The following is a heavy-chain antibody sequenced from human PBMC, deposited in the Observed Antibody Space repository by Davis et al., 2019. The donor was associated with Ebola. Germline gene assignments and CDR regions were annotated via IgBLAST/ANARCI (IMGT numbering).Heavy chain of an antibody. J-gene: IGHJ4*02. V-gene: IGHV3-30*03. CDR2: ISYDETNK. D-gene: IGHD5-18*01. Sequence: PGGSLRLSCAASGFTFSSYGMHWVRQAPGKGPEWVAVISYDETNKDYADSVKGRFTISRDNSKNTLYLQMNSLRAEDTAVYYCARETSMVEDWGQGTLVTVSS. CDR3: ARETSMVED. CDR1: GFTFSSYG.